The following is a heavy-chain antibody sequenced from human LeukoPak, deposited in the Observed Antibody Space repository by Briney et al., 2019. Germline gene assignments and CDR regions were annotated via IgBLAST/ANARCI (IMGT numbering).Heavy chain of an antibody. CDR3: GKILTLDACYWHGVDV. V-gene: IGHV3-23*01. D-gene: IGHD2-15*01. CDR2: IAASDGRT. J-gene: IGHJ6*02. CDR1: GFIFSSYH. Sequence: GGSLRLSCAASGFIFSSYHMVWVRQAPGKGLEAVSSIAASDGRTFYADSVKGRFTISRDNSENTVDLQMNSLRAEDTAVYYCGKILTLDACYWHGVDVWGRGTTVTVSS.